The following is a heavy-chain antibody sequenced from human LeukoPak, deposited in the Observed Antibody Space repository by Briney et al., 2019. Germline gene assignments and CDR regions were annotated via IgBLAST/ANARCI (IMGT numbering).Heavy chain of an antibody. CDR2: IMQDGSGK. V-gene: IGHV3-7*01. D-gene: IGHD2-15*01. J-gene: IGHJ4*02. CDR3: ARGVRSGGSCYPDY. CDR1: GFTFSDYC. Sequence: TGGSLRLSCAASGFTFSDYCMSWVRQAPGKGLEWVANIMQDGSGKFSADSVKGRFSISRDDAKNSVSLEMNTLRVEDTAVYYCARGVRSGGSCYPDYWGQGTLVIVSS.